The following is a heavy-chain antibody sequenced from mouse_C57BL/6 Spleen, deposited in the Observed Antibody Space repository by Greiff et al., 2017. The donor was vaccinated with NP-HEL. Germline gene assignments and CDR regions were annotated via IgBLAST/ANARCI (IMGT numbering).Heavy chain of an antibody. V-gene: IGHV1-82*01. CDR2: IYPGDGDT. CDR1: GYAFSSSW. Sequence: VQLQQSGPELVKPGASVKISCKASGYAFSSSWMNWVKQRPGKGLEWIGRIYPGDGDTNYNGKFKGKATLTADKSSSTAYMQLSSLTSEDSAVYFCARGGSSYVNYFDYWGQGTTLTVSS. CDR3: ARGGSSYVNYFDY. D-gene: IGHD1-1*01. J-gene: IGHJ2*01.